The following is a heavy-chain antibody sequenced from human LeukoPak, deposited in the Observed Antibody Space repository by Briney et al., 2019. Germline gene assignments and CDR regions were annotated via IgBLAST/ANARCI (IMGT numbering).Heavy chain of an antibody. V-gene: IGHV1-8*03. CDR3: ARVAGSIDY. CDR1: GYTFTTYD. J-gene: IGHJ4*02. D-gene: IGHD6-19*01. Sequence: ASVKVSCKASGYTFTTYDINWVRQATGQGLEWMGWTNPNSSHTGYAQKFQGRLTITRDTSISTAYMELSSLRSEDTAVYYCARVAGSIDYWGQGTLVTVSS. CDR2: TNPNSSHT.